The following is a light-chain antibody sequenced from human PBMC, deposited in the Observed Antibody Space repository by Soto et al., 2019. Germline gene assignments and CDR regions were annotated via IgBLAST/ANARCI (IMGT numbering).Light chain of an antibody. V-gene: IGLV8-61*01. Sequence: QTVVTQEPSVSVSPGGTVTLTCGLSSGPVFTSSYPNWYQQTPGQAPRTLIFNTNTRSSGVPDRFSGSILGDKAALTITGAQAEDDSYYYCLLYLGGGIWVFGGGTKLTVL. J-gene: IGLJ3*02. CDR1: SGPVFTSSY. CDR2: NTN. CDR3: LLYLGGGIWV.